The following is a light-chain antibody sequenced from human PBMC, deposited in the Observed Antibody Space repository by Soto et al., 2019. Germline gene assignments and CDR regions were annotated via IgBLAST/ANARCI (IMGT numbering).Light chain of an antibody. J-gene: IGKJ5*01. CDR1: QGISSY. Sequence: DIQLTQSPSFLSASVGDGITISCRASQGISSYLAWYQQKPGKAPKLLIHTASTLQSGVPSRFSGSGAGADFTLTISSLQPEDFATYYCQQSHSYPITFGQGTRLEIK. CDR2: TAS. V-gene: IGKV1-9*01. CDR3: QQSHSYPIT.